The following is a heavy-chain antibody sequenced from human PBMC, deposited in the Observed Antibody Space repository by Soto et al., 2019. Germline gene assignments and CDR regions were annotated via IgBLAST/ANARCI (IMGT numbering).Heavy chain of an antibody. CDR3: AQSPKMYYDFWSGYFKHFDY. V-gene: IGHV2-5*01. CDR1: GFSLRTSGVG. D-gene: IGHD3-3*01. Sequence: SGPTLVNPTQTLTLTCPFSGFSLRTSGVGVGWIRQRPGKALEWLALIYWNDDKRYSTSLKSRLTITKDTSKNQVVLTMTNMDPVDTAEYYCAQSPKMYYDFWSGYFKHFDYWGQGTLVTVSS. CDR2: IYWNDDK. J-gene: IGHJ4*02.